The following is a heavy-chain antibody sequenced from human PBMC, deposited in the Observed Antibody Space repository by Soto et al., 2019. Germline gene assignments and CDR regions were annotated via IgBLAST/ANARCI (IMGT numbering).Heavy chain of an antibody. D-gene: IGHD2-15*01. V-gene: IGHV1-8*01. CDR1: GYTFTSYD. Sequence: SVKVSCKASGYTFTSYDINWVRQATGQGLEWMGRMNPNSGNTGYAQKFQGRVTMTRNTSISTAYMELSSLRSEDTAVYYCARGREDIVVVVAAHPGDYWGQGTLVTVSS. CDR3: ARGREDIVVVVAAHPGDY. J-gene: IGHJ4*02. CDR2: MNPNSGNT.